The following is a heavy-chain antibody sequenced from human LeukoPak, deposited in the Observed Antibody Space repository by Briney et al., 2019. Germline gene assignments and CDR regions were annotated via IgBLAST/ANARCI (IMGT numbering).Heavy chain of an antibody. CDR3: ARETVAGSGFDY. Sequence: GRSLRLSCAASGFTFSSYAMHWVRQGPGKGLEWVAVISYDGSNKYYADSVKGRFTISRDNSKNTLYLQMNSLRAEDTAVYYCARETVAGSGFDYWGQGTLVTVSS. V-gene: IGHV3-30*04. CDR1: GFTFSSYA. D-gene: IGHD6-19*01. CDR2: ISYDGSNK. J-gene: IGHJ4*02.